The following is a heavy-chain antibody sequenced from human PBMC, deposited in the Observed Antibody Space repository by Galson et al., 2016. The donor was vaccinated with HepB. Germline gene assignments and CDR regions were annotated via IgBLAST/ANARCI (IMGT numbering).Heavy chain of an antibody. Sequence: SVKVSCKASGYTFTRYTVHWVRQAPGQRPEWMGWINVGDGNTMYSQKFQGRVTITRDTSASTAYMELSSLSSEDTAIYYCARDVSYYYDSSTYFYVWGQGTLVTVSS. D-gene: IGHD3-22*01. CDR1: GYTFTRYT. CDR2: INVGDGNT. V-gene: IGHV1-3*01. CDR3: ARDVSYYYDSSTYFYV. J-gene: IGHJ4*02.